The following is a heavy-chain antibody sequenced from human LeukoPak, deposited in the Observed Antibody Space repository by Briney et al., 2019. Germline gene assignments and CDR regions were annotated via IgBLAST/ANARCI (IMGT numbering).Heavy chain of an antibody. Sequence: ASVKVSCKASGYTFTSYGISWVRQAPGQGLEWMGWISAYNGSTNYAQKLQGRVTVTTDTSTSTAYMELRSLRSDDTAVYYCARDEYYGSGSYYYGMDVWGQGTTVTVSS. V-gene: IGHV1-18*01. J-gene: IGHJ6*02. CDR2: ISAYNGST. CDR1: GYTFTSYG. D-gene: IGHD3-10*01. CDR3: ARDEYYGSGSYYYGMDV.